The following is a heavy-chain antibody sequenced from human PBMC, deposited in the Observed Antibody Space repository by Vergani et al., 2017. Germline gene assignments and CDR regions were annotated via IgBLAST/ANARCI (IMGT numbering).Heavy chain of an antibody. CDR2: IYYSGST. J-gene: IGHJ3*02. D-gene: IGHD2-15*01. CDR3: ARSGGSLTSDAFDI. V-gene: IGHV4-31*03. CDR1: GGSISSGGYY. Sequence: QVQLQESGPGLVKPSQTLSLTCTVSGGSISSGGYYWSWIRQHPGKGLEWIGYIYYSGSTYYNPSLKSRVTISVATSKNQFSLKLSSVTAADTAVYYCARSGGSLTSDAFDIWGQGTMVTVSS.